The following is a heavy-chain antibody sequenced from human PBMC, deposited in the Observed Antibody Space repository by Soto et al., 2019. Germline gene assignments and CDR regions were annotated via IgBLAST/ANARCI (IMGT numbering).Heavy chain of an antibody. D-gene: IGHD6-13*01. J-gene: IGHJ5*02. CDR2: ISGSGGST. CDR1: GFTFSSYA. CDR3: AKDPWLQSYSSSWHEQNWFSP. Sequence: PGGSVRLSCAASGFTFSSYAMSWVRQAPGKGLEWVSAISGSGGSTYYADSVKGRFTISRDNSKNTLYLQMNSLRAEDTAVYYCAKDPWLQSYSSSWHEQNWFSPRGQGTLVTVSS. V-gene: IGHV3-23*01.